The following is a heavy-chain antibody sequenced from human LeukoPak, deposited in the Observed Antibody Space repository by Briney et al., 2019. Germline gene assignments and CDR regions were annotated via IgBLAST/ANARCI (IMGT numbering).Heavy chain of an antibody. CDR1: GFTFSSYA. Sequence: GRSLRLSCAASGFTFSSYAMHWVRQAPGKGLEWVAVISYDGSNKYYADSVKGRFTISRDNSKNTLYLQMNSLRAEDTAVYYCARGDGYLTKIDYWGRNPGHRLL. D-gene: IGHD5-24*01. CDR3: ARGDGYLTKIDY. J-gene: IGHJ4*01. V-gene: IGHV3-30*01. CDR2: ISYDGSNK.